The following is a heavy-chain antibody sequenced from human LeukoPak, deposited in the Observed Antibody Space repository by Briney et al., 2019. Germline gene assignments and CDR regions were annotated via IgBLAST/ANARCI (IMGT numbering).Heavy chain of an antibody. V-gene: IGHV3-23*01. CDR1: GFTFSNYA. CDR3: ARGKIGYYYGDYDGF. D-gene: IGHD4-17*01. Sequence: GGSLRLSCAASGFTFSNYAVSWVRQAPGKGLEWVASITGSGATTFYADSVKGRFTISRDSFKNTLFLQMNSLRDEDTAVYYCARGKIGYYYGDYDGFWGQGTLVTVSS. CDR2: ITGSGATT. J-gene: IGHJ4*02.